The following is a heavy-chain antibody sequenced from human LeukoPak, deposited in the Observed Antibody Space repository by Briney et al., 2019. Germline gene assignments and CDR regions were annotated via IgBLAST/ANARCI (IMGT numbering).Heavy chain of an antibody. CDR1: GYTFTGYY. V-gene: IGHV1-2*06. D-gene: IGHD6-13*01. Sequence: ASVKVSCKASGYTFTGYYMHWVRQAPGQGLEWMGRINPNSGGTNYAQKFQGRVTMTRDTSISTAYMELSRLRSDDMAVYYCASYSSSWLINDYWGQGTLVTVSS. CDR2: INPNSGGT. J-gene: IGHJ4*02. CDR3: ASYSSSWLINDY.